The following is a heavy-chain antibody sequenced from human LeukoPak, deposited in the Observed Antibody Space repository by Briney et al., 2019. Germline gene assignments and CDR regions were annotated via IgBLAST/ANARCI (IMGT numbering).Heavy chain of an antibody. J-gene: IGHJ4*02. CDR3: AGPLERPDGLFDY. D-gene: IGHD5-24*01. CDR1: GFTFSDYY. Sequence: GGSLRLSCAASGFTFSDYYMSWIRQAPGKGLEWVSYISSSGSTIYYADSVKGRFTISRDNAKNSLYLQMNSLRAEDTAVYYCAGPLERPDGLFDYWGQGTLVTVSS. V-gene: IGHV3-11*04. CDR2: ISSSGSTI.